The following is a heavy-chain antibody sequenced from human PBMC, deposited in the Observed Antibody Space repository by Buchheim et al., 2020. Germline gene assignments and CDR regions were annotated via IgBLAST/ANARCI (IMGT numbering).Heavy chain of an antibody. V-gene: IGHV1-46*01. Sequence: QVQLVQSGAEVKKPGASVKVSCKASGYTFTSYYMHWVRQAPGQGLEWMGIINPSGGSTSYAQKFQGRVTMTRDTSTSTAYMELSRLRSDDTAVYYCARDLNVLRFLWRAEYFQHWGQGTL. J-gene: IGHJ1*01. CDR3: ARDLNVLRFLWRAEYFQH. D-gene: IGHD3-3*01. CDR1: GYTFTSYY. CDR2: INPSGGST.